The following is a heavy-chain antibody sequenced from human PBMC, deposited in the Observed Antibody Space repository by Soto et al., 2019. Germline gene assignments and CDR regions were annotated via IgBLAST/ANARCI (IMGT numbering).Heavy chain of an antibody. V-gene: IGHV3-23*01. Sequence: GGSLRLSCKASGFSFSDYAMTWVRQAPGKGLEWASVISGSVDNTFYAASVKGRFAISRDNSKNVVYLQMNSLSADDAAVYLCAKGRAITVYGVDITFEYWGLGTLVTVSS. CDR3: AKGRAITVYGVDITFEY. CDR2: ISGSVDNT. CDR1: GFSFSDYA. J-gene: IGHJ4*01. D-gene: IGHD3-3*01.